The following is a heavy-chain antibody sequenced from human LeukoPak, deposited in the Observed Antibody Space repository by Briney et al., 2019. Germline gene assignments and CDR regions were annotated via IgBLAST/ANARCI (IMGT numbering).Heavy chain of an antibody. J-gene: IGHJ4*02. CDR1: GFTFNNHA. CDR2: IRADGNQK. Sequence: GGSLSLSCAASGFTFNNHAMHWVRQAPGKGREWVAFIRADGNQKTNADSVKGRLTISRDISKNTLYLQMHSLRAEDTAVYYRVKGGSLGFYYFDFWGQGTLVTVSS. CDR3: VKGGSLGFYYFDF. D-gene: IGHD2/OR15-2a*01. V-gene: IGHV3-30*02.